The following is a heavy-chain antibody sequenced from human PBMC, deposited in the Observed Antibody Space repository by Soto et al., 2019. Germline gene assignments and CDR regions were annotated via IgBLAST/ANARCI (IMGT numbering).Heavy chain of an antibody. V-gene: IGHV4-39*01. CDR3: ARRGSGRTFDY. CDR2: LYSGST. Sequence: SETLSLTCGVTGASISRGGFHWGWIRQPPGQVLEWIGSLYSGSTYYNPSLKSRVTISADTSKNEFSLRLTSVTAADTAVYYCARRGSGRTFDYWGQGTLVTVSS. CDR1: GASISRGGFH. J-gene: IGHJ4*02. D-gene: IGHD3-10*01.